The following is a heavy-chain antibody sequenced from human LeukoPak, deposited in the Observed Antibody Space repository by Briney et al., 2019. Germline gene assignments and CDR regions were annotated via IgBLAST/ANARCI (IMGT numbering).Heavy chain of an antibody. CDR3: ASRYCSGGSCYYPFDY. CDR2: IIPIFGTA. V-gene: IGHV1-69*13. Sequence: ASVKVSCKASGGTFSSYAISWVRQAPGQGLEWMGGIIPIFGTANYAQKFQGRVTITADESTSTAYMELSSLRSEDTAVYYCASRYCSGGSCYYPFDYWGQGTLVTVSS. J-gene: IGHJ4*02. CDR1: GGTFSSYA. D-gene: IGHD2-15*01.